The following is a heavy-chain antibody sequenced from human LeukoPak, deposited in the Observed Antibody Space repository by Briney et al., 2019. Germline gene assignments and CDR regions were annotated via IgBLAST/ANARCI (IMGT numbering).Heavy chain of an antibody. CDR3: AGSIAVAPHTIDY. Sequence: SETLSLTCTVSGGSISSYYWSWIRQPPGKGLEWSGYIYYSGSTNYNPSLKSRVSISVDTSKNQFSLKLSSVTAADTAVYYCAGSIAVAPHTIDYWGQGTLVTVSS. J-gene: IGHJ4*02. V-gene: IGHV4-59*01. CDR2: IYYSGST. D-gene: IGHD6-19*01. CDR1: GGSISSYY.